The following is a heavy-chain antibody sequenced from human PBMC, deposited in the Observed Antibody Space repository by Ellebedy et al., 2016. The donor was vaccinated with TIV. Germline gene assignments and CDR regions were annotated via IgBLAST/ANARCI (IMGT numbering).Heavy chain of an antibody. CDR3: ARSTGGSYLRPEYFQH. V-gene: IGHV3-23*01. J-gene: IGHJ1*01. D-gene: IGHD1-26*01. CDR1: GFTFSTYA. CDR2: MSGTGGRGST. Sequence: GESLKISCAASGFTFSTYAMSWVRRAPGKGLEWVSVMSGTGGRGSTYYADSVKGRFIISRDNSRNTLYLQMNSLRTEDTAFYYCARSTGGSYLRPEYFQHWGQGTLVTVSS.